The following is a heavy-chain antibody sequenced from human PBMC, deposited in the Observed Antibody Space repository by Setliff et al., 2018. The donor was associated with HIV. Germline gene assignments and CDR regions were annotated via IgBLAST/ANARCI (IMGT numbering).Heavy chain of an antibody. Sequence: PGGSLRLSCAASGFTFSDYYMSWIRQAPGKGLEWVSYISSSSSYTNYADSVKGRFTISRDNAKNSLYLQMNSLRAEDTAVYYCARYSSSSDADYWGQGTLVTVSS. V-gene: IGHV3-11*03. D-gene: IGHD6-6*01. J-gene: IGHJ4*02. CDR3: ARYSSSSDADY. CDR2: ISSSSSYT. CDR1: GFTFSDYY.